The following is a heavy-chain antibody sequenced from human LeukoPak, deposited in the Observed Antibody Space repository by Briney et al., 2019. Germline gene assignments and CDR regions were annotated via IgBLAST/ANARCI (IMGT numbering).Heavy chain of an antibody. CDR3: AKSLRGDYGSGSYYVVFDS. D-gene: IGHD3-10*01. J-gene: IGHJ4*02. CDR2: ISGSGSIT. Sequence: GGSLRLSCVSSGFTFNNYAMNWVRQAPGKGLEWVSSISGSGSITYYADSVKGRFTISRDTSKNTLWLQMNSLRVDDTALYYCAKSLRGDYGSGSYYVVFDSWGQGTLVTVSS. V-gene: IGHV3-23*01. CDR1: GFTFNNYA.